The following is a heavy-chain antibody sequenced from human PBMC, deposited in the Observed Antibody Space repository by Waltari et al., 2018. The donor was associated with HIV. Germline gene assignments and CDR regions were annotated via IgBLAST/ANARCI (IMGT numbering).Heavy chain of an antibody. CDR1: GYTFTSYD. D-gene: IGHD4-17*01. CDR3: AGGPAVRARVEFDP. V-gene: IGHV1-8*01. Sequence: QVQLVQSGAEVKKPGASVKVSCKASGYTFTSYDINWVRLATGQGLEWMGWVNPKNGNPGYGQKVQGRVSMTRNTSISTAYMELSSLRSEDTAVYYCAGGPAVRARVEFDPWGQGTLVTVSS. J-gene: IGHJ5*02. CDR2: VNPKNGNP.